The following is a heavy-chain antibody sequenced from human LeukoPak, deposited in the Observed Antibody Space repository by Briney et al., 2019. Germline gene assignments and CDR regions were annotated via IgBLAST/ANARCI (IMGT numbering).Heavy chain of an antibody. V-gene: IGHV3-11*06. D-gene: IGHD2-21*02. Sequence: GESLTLSCAPSGLTFSDYYMSWIRQPPGKGREWVSYISISSRYTNYADSVKGRFTISRDNDKNSLYLQMNSLRAEDTAVYYCARDGDVVTAARWFDPWGQGTLVTVSS. CDR2: ISISSRYT. J-gene: IGHJ5*02. CDR3: ARDGDVVTAARWFDP. CDR1: GLTFSDYY.